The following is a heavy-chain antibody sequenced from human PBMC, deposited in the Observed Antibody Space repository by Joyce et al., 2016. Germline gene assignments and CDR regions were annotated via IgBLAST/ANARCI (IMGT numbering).Heavy chain of an antibody. CDR1: GYSFTSYW. CDR2: IYPGDSES. Sequence: EVQLVQSGAEVKKPGESLKISCKGSGYSFTSYWIGWVRQMPGKGLEWMGIIYPGDSESSYSQSFQGQVTISADKSINTAYLQWSSPEASDTAMYYCARLGVYCGGDCYFDYWGQGTLVTVSS. J-gene: IGHJ4*02. D-gene: IGHD2-21*02. V-gene: IGHV5-51*03. CDR3: ARLGVYCGGDCYFDY.